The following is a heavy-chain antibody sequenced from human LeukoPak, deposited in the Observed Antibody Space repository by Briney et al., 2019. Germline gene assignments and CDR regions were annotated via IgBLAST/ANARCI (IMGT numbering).Heavy chain of an antibody. D-gene: IGHD6-19*01. V-gene: IGHV3-66*01. CDR2: IYSGGST. Sequence: GGSLRLSCAASEFSVGSNYMTWVRQAPGKGLEWVSLIYSGGSTYYADSVKGRFTISRDNSKDTLYLQMNSLRAEDTAVYYCARFPGSGWYSNWFDPWGQGTLVTVSS. J-gene: IGHJ5*02. CDR3: ARFPGSGWYSNWFDP. CDR1: EFSVGSNY.